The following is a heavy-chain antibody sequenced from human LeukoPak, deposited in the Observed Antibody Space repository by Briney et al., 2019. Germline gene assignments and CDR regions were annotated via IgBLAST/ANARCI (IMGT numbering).Heavy chain of an antibody. J-gene: IGHJ3*01. V-gene: IGHV4-34*01. CDR3: ARRPDGFDF. CDR2: VNHSGQS. Sequence: SDTLSLTCAVYGGSFSGYHWSWIRQPPGKGLEWIGDVNHSGQSSYRSSLKSRVTISVDTSKNQFSLRLTSVTAADTAVYYCARRPDGFDFWGQGTMVTVSS. CDR1: GGSFSGYH.